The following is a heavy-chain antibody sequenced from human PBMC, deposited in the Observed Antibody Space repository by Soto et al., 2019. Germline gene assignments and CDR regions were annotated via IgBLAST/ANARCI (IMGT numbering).Heavy chain of an antibody. D-gene: IGHD6-19*01. CDR2: ITPMFGIA. V-gene: IGHV1-69*12. J-gene: IGHJ2*01. Sequence: QVQLVQSGAEVKKPGSSVKVSCKASRGTFNRYAISWLRQAPGQGPEWMGGITPMFGIANYAQKFQGRVTITADESTTTVHMELRRLTCEDTAVYYCAQTLGSAVAGPGRFDLWGRGTRVIVSS. CDR3: AQTLGSAVAGPGRFDL. CDR1: RGTFNRYA.